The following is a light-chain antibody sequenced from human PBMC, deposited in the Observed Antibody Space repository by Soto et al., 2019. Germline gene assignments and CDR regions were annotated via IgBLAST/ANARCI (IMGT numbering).Light chain of an antibody. V-gene: IGLV1-40*01. CDR2: GNS. J-gene: IGLJ2*01. CDR1: SSNIGAGYD. CDR3: QSYDSSLRGWGV. Sequence: QSVLTQPPSVSGAPGQRVTISCTGSSSNIGAGYDVHWYQQLPGTAPKLLIYGNSNRPSGVPDRFSGSKSGTSASLAITGLQAGDEADYYCQSYDSSLRGWGVFGGGTKLTVL.